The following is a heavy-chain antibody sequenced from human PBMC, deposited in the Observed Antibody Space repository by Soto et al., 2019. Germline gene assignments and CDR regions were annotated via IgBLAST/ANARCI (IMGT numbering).Heavy chain of an antibody. CDR2: INPNSGGT. V-gene: IGHV1-2*04. CDR1: GYTFTGYY. J-gene: IGHJ6*02. D-gene: IGHD6-19*01. Sequence: ASVKVSCKASGYTFTGYYMHWVRQAPGQGLEWMGWINPNSGGTNYAQKVQGWVTMTRDTSISAAYMELRRLRSEDTGVYYCAAGIAVAGTFTYYHYGRDGWGQGTTVTVSS. CDR3: AAGIAVAGTFTYYHYGRDG.